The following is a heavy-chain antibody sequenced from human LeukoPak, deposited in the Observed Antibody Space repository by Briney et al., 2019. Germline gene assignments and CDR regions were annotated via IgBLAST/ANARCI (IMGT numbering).Heavy chain of an antibody. J-gene: IGHJ4*02. V-gene: IGHV4-59*01. Sequence: SETLSLTCSVSGGSISSYYWTWIRQPPGKGLEWIGNMYYSGGTNYNPSLNSRVTISVDTSKNQFSLKLSSVTAADTAAYYCARGSSGWYGDYFDYWGQGTLVTVSS. CDR2: MYYSGGT. CDR3: ARGSSGWYGDYFDY. D-gene: IGHD6-19*01. CDR1: GGSISSYY.